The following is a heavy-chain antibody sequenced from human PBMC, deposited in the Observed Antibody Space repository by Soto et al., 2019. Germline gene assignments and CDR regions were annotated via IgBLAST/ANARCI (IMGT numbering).Heavy chain of an antibody. Sequence: SGPTLVNPTQTLTLTCTFSGFSLSTSGVGVGWIHQPPGKALEWLALIYWDDDKRYSPSLKSRLTVTKDTSKNQFVLTMTNMDPVDTATYFCAHQLGYCSTTSCYSHPFDYWGQGTLVTVSS. CDR1: GFSLSTSGVG. V-gene: IGHV2-5*02. CDR3: AHQLGYCSTTSCYSHPFDY. J-gene: IGHJ4*02. D-gene: IGHD2-2*01. CDR2: IYWDDDK.